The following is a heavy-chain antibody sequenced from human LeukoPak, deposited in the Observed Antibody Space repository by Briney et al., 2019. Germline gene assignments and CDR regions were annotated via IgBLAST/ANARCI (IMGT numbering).Heavy chain of an antibody. V-gene: IGHV3-23*01. CDR1: GFTFSSYA. D-gene: IGHD2-15*01. Sequence: PGGSLRLSCATSGFTFSSYAMGWVRQAPGKGLEWVSAISGSGGNTYYADSVRGRFTISRDNSQNTLYLQMNSLRAEDTAVYYCAKGGTWGTYHFDYWGQGTLVTVSS. J-gene: IGHJ4*02. CDR3: AKGGTWGTYHFDY. CDR2: ISGSGGNT.